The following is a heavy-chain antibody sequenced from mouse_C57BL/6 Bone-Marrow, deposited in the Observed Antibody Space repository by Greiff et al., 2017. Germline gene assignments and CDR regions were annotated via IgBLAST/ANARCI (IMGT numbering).Heavy chain of an antibody. CDR3: ARSYYGRGDY. D-gene: IGHD1-1*01. J-gene: IGHJ2*01. CDR1: GYTFTSYW. CDR2: IHPSDGST. V-gene: IGHV1-55*01. Sequence: QVQLQQPGAELVKPGASVKMSCKASGYTFTSYWITWVKQRPGQGLEWIGDIHPSDGSTNYNEKFKSKATLTVATSSSTAYMQLSSLTSEDSAVYDCARSYYGRGDYWGQGTTLTVSS.